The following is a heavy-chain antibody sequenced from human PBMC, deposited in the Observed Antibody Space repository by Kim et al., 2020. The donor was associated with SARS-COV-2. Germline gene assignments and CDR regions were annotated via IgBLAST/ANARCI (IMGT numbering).Heavy chain of an antibody. CDR3: ARHVAAFYCSSTSCYSESGRFDP. CDR1: GGSISSYY. CDR2: IYYSGST. D-gene: IGHD2-2*01. J-gene: IGHJ5*02. V-gene: IGHV4-59*08. Sequence: SETLSLTCTVSGGSISSYYWSWIRQPPGKGLEWIGYIYYSGSTNYNPSLKSRVTISVDTSKNQFSLKLSSVTAADTAVYYCARHVAAFYCSSTSCYSESGRFDPWGQGTLVTVSS.